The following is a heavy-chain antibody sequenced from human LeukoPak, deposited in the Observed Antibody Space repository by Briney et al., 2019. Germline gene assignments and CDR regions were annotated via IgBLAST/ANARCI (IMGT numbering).Heavy chain of an antibody. CDR3: ARELFGSGSCPDY. D-gene: IGHD3-10*01. CDR1: GFTFSSYD. Sequence: GRSLTLSCTAPGFTFSSYDIHWIRPAPGKGLEGVALVWHDGSNRYYADYVKGRFIISRDNSKNTVYLQMNSLRAEDTAVYYCARELFGSGSCPDYWGQGTLVTVSS. CDR2: VWHDGSNR. V-gene: IGHV3-33*01. J-gene: IGHJ4*02.